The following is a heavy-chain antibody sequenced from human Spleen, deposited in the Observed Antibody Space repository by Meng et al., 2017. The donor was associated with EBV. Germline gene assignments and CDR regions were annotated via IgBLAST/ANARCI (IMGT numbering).Heavy chain of an antibody. CDR1: DDSVSIRSYY. Sequence: QLPLQESGPGLVKLSESLCLTCTLSDDSVSIRSYYWSWIRQPPGNGLEWIGYIYYAGSTYYNPSLRSRVTMSVDTSKKHFSPKLASLTAADTAVYYCARQRSDYEVDCWGQGTLVTVSS. J-gene: IGHJ4*02. V-gene: IGHV4-61*01. D-gene: IGHD5-12*01. CDR3: ARQRSDYEVDC. CDR2: IYYAGST.